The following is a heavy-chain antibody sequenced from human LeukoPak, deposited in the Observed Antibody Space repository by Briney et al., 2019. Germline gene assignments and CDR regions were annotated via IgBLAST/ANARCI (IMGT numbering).Heavy chain of an antibody. CDR3: AGDSGGWELLKKHYYFDF. J-gene: IGHJ4*02. V-gene: IGHV1-2*02. CDR1: GYIFTGYY. CDR2: INPDRGGT. D-gene: IGHD1-26*01. Sequence: ASAKVSCKASGYIFTGYYIHWVRQAPGQGLEWMGWINPDRGGTNYAQKFQGRVTMTRDTSISTAYMELSRLRSDDTAVYYCAGDSGGWELLKKHYYFDFWGQGTLVTLSS.